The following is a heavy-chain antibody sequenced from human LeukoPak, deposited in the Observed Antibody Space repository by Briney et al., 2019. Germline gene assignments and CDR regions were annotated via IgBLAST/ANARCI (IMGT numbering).Heavy chain of an antibody. J-gene: IGHJ6*02. V-gene: IGHV4-59*01. CDR1: GGSISSYY. D-gene: IGHD2-2*01. CDR2: IYYTGSA. Sequence: PSETLSLTCTVSGGSISSYYWSWIRQPPGKGLEWIGYIYYTGSANYNPSLKSRVTISVDTSKNQFSLKLSSVTAADTAVYYCARALGYRSSTSCPNTYYYGMDVWGQGTTVIVSS. CDR3: ARALGYRSSTSCPNTYYYGMDV.